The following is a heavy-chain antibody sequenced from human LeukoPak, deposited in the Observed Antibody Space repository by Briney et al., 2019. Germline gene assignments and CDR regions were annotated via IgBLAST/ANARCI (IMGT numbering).Heavy chain of an antibody. D-gene: IGHD6-6*01. CDR2: INSDGSKT. CDR3: AVSRLSRSSNMDV. Sequence: GGSLRLSCAASGFAFGNYWMHWVRQPLGKGLAWVSRINSDGSKTAYADSVKGRLTISRDNAKNTLYLQMNSLTGEDTAVYYCAVSRLSRSSNMDVWGKGTTVTVSS. V-gene: IGHV3-74*03. CDR1: GFAFGNYW. J-gene: IGHJ6*03.